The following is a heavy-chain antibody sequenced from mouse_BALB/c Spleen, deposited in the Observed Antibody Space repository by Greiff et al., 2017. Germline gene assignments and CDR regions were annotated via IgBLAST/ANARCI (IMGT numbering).Heavy chain of an antibody. CDR2: ISSGGGNT. Sequence: EVHLVESGGGLVKPGGSLKLSCAASGFTFSSYTMSWVRQTPEKRLEWVATISSGGGNTYYPDSVKGRFTISRDNAKNNLYLQMSSLRSEDTALYYCARSGFTTATAYWGQGTLVTVSA. V-gene: IGHV5-9*03. J-gene: IGHJ3*01. CDR1: GFTFSSYT. CDR3: ARSGFTTATAY. D-gene: IGHD1-2*01.